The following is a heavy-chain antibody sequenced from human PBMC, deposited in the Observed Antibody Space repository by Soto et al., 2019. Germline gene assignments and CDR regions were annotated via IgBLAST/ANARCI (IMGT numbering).Heavy chain of an antibody. J-gene: IGHJ4*02. CDR1: GGSLSGYY. D-gene: IGHD3-10*01. V-gene: IGHV4-34*01. Sequence: SETLSLTCAVYGGSLSGYYWSWIRQPPGKGLEWIGDINHSGSTNYNPSLKSRVTMLLDTSKTQFSLKLSSVTAADTAIFYCARLNYYGSAKPYDYWGQRILVTVSS. CDR3: ARLNYYGSAKPYDY. CDR2: INHSGST.